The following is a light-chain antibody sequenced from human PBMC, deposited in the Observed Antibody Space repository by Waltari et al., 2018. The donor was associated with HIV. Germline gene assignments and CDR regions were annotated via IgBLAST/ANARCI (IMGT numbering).Light chain of an antibody. CDR2: GAS. J-gene: IGKJ1*01. CDR1: QSVSSSY. V-gene: IGKV3-20*01. CDR3: QQYGTSRWT. Sequence: VLTQPHATLSLSLGASATLSCRASQSVSSSYLAWYQQKRGQAPRLLIYGASSRATGIPDRFTGSGSGTDFTLTISRLEPEDFAVYYCQQYGTSRWTFGQGTKVEIK.